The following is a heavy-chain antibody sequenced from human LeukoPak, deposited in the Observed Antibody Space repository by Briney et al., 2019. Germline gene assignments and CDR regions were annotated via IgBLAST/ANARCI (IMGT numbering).Heavy chain of an antibody. V-gene: IGHV3-30*04. CDR2: ISYDGSNK. J-gene: IGHJ4*02. CDR1: GFTLSSYA. Sequence: PGGSLRLSCAASGFTLSSYAMHRVLQAPGKGLEWVAVISYDGSNKYYADSVKGRFTISRDNSKNTLYLQMNSLRAEDTAVYYCARAPTAVVTEPFDYWGQGTLVTVSS. D-gene: IGHD4-23*01. CDR3: ARAPTAVVTEPFDY.